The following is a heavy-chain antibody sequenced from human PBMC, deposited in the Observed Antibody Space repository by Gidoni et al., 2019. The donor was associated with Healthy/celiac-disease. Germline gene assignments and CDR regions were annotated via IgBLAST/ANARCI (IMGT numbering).Heavy chain of an antibody. CDR2: ISSSSSYT. D-gene: IGHD2-8*01. J-gene: IGHJ3*02. CDR3: AILMVYARPGIDAFDI. Sequence: QVQLVESGGGLVKPGGSLRLSCAASGFTFSDYYMSWIRQAPGKGLEWVSYISSSSSYTNYADSVKGRFTISRDNAKNSLYLQMNSLRAEDTAVYYCAILMVYARPGIDAFDIWGQGTMVTVSS. V-gene: IGHV3-11*06. CDR1: GFTFSDYY.